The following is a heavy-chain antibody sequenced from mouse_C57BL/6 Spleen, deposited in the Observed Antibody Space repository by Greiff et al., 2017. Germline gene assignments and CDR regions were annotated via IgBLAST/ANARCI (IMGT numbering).Heavy chain of an antibody. CDR2: INPGSGGT. V-gene: IGHV1-54*01. D-gene: IGHD3-3*01. CDR1: GYAFTNYL. Sequence: QVQLQQSGAELVRPGTSVKVSCKASGYAFTNYLLEWVKQRPGQGLEWIGVINPGSGGTNYNEKFKGKATLTADKSSSTAYMQLSSLTSEDSAVYFCARKTGLYYFDYWGQGTTLTVSS. J-gene: IGHJ2*01. CDR3: ARKTGLYYFDY.